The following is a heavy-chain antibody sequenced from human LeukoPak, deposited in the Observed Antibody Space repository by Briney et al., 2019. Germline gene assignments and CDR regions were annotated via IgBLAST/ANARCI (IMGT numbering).Heavy chain of an antibody. D-gene: IGHD3-22*01. CDR2: IKQDGSEK. Sequence: GGSLRLSCAASGFTFSLYWMNWVRRAPGKGLEWVANIKQDGSEKNYVDSVKGRFTISRDNAKNSLYLQMNNLRAEDTAVYYCAKDLGTFTMIVVVPQAFDIWGQGTMVTVSS. CDR1: GFTFSLYW. V-gene: IGHV3-7*03. CDR3: AKDLGTFTMIVVVPQAFDI. J-gene: IGHJ3*02.